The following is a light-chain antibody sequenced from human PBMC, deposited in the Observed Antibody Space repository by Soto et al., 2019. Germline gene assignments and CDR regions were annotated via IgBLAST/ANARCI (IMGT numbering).Light chain of an antibody. CDR2: ATS. CDR1: LSGGSY. V-gene: IGKV3-20*01. Sequence: EIVLTQSPGTLSLSPGETATLSCRASLSGGSYLAWYQQKPGQAPRLLLYATSSRAAGIPDRFSGSGSGTDFTLTSSTLEPEDCAVYYCQQYNRSPRTFGQGTKLEIK. J-gene: IGKJ2*01. CDR3: QQYNRSPRT.